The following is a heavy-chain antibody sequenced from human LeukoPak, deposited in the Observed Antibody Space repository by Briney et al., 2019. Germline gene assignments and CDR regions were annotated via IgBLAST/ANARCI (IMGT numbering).Heavy chain of an antibody. J-gene: IGHJ5*02. CDR2: ISSSGSTI. V-gene: IGHV3-48*03. Sequence: PGGSLRLSCAASGFTFSSYEMNWVRQAPGKGLEWVSYISSSGSTIYYADSVKGRFTISRDNAKNSLYLQMNSLRAEDTAVYYCARETSDYYGSGSSHRFDPWGQGTLVTVSS. CDR3: ARETSDYYGSGSSHRFDP. D-gene: IGHD3-10*01. CDR1: GFTFSSYE.